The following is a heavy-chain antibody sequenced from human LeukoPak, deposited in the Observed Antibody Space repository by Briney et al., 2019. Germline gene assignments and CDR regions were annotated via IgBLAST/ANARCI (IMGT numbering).Heavy chain of an antibody. J-gene: IGHJ5*02. CDR3: ARSFYYYGSGSYYPTWFDP. CDR2: VSPYNGNT. CDR1: GYSFTSYG. Sequence: ASVKVSCKASGYSFTSYGISWVGQAPGQGLEWMGWVSPYNGNTNYAQKFPDRVTMTIDTSTSTAYMELRSLRSDDTAVYCCARSFYYYGSGSYYPTWFDPWGQGTLVTVSS. V-gene: IGHV1-18*04. D-gene: IGHD3-10*01.